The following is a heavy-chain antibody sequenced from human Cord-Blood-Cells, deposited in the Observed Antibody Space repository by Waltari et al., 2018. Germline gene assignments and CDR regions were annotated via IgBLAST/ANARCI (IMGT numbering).Heavy chain of an antibody. CDR2: SNPNSGGT. V-gene: IGHV1-2*02. CDR1: GYTFTGYY. J-gene: IGHJ4*02. D-gene: IGHD1-26*01. CDR3: ARDSGSYFTSFDY. Sequence: QVQLVQSGAEVKKPGASVKVSCKASGYTFTGYYMHWVRQAPGQGLEWMGWSNPNSGGTNYAQKFQGRVTMTRDTSISTAYMEPSRLRSDDTAVYYCARDSGSYFTSFDYWGQGTLVTVSS.